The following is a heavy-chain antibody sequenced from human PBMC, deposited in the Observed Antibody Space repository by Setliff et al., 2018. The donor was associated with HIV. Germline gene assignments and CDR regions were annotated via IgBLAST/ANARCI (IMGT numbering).Heavy chain of an antibody. Sequence: PGESLKISCKGSGDSFSNYWIAWVRQVPGKGLEWMGIIYPDDSDTIYSPSFQGQVTISADKSISTTYLQWNSLKASDTAIYYCARQVPAAIGAFDIWGQGTMVT. CDR3: ARQVPAAIGAFDI. CDR1: GDSFSNYW. D-gene: IGHD2-2*02. J-gene: IGHJ3*02. CDR2: IYPDDSDT. V-gene: IGHV5-51*01.